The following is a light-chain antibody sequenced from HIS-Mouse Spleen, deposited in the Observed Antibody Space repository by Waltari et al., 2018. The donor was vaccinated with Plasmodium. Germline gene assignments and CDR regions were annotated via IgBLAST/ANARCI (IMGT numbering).Light chain of an antibody. J-gene: IGKJ2*01. CDR1: QSVSSSY. Sequence: EIVLTQSPGTLSLYPGERASQSVSSSYLAWYQQKPGQAPRLLIYGASSRATGIPDRFSGSGSGTDFTLTISRLEPEDFAVYYCQQYGSSPYTFGQGTKLEIK. CDR2: GAS. CDR3: QQYGSSPYT. V-gene: IGKV3-20*01.